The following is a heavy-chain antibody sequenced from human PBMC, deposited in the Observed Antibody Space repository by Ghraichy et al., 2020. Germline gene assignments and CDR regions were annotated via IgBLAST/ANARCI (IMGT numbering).Heavy chain of an antibody. CDR2: MNPNSGNT. J-gene: IGHJ1*01. CDR1: GYTFTSYD. D-gene: IGHD1-26*01. V-gene: IGHV1-8*01. Sequence: ASVKVSCKASGYTFTSYDINWVRQATGQGLEWMGWMNPNSGNTGYAQKFQGRVTMTRNTSISTAYMELSSLRSEDTAVYYCARGRRSYHDQGYFQHWGQGTLVTVSS. CDR3: ARGRRSYHDQGYFQH.